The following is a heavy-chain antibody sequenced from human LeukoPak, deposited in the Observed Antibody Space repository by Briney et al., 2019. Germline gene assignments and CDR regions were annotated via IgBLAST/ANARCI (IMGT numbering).Heavy chain of an antibody. CDR2: INPNSGGT. J-gene: IGHJ6*02. CDR3: ARHRVAAPNTYYFYIMDV. D-gene: IGHD6-13*01. V-gene: IGHV1-2*02. CDR1: GYTFTDYY. Sequence: ASVKVSCKTSGYTFTDYYIHWVRQAPGQGLEWMGWINPNSGGTNYAQKFQGRVTMTRDTSISTSYMELTRLTSDHTAVYYCARHRVAAPNTYYFYIMDVWGQGTTVTVSS.